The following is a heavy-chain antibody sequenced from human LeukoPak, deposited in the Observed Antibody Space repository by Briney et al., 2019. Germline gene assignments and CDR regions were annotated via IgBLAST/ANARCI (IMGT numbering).Heavy chain of an antibody. CDR3: ARGTRGTLGYCSGGSCYSFFY. D-gene: IGHD2-15*01. V-gene: IGHV1-8*01. CDR1: GYTFTSYD. CDR2: MNPNSGNT. Sequence: ASVKVSCNASGYTFTSYDINWVRQATGQGLEWMGWMNPNSGNTGYAQKFQARVTMTRNTSISTAYMELSSLRSEDTAVYYCARGTRGTLGYCSGGSCYSFFYWGQGTLVTVSS. J-gene: IGHJ4*02.